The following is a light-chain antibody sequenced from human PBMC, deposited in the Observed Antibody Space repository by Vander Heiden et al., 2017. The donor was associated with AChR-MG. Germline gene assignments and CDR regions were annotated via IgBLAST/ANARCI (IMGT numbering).Light chain of an antibody. Sequence: QSVLTQTPSASGTPGQRVIISCSGSSSNIGGNTVNWYQQFPGTAPKLLIYNDNQRPAGVPDRFSGSKSGTSASLAISGLQSEDEADYHCAAWDDSLNGVVFGGGTKLTVI. CDR1: SSNIGGNT. CDR2: NDN. V-gene: IGLV1-44*01. CDR3: AAWDDSLNGVV. J-gene: IGLJ2*01.